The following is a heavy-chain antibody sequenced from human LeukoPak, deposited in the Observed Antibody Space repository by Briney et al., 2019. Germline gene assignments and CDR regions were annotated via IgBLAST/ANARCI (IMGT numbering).Heavy chain of an antibody. CDR3: ARDKPVEMAFDY. J-gene: IGHJ4*02. D-gene: IGHD5-24*01. Sequence: KPSETLSLTCAVYGGSFSGYYWSWIRQHPGKGLEWIGYIYYSGSTYYNPSLKSRVTISVDTSKNQFSLKLSSVTAADTAVYYCARDKPVEMAFDYWGQGTLVTVSS. V-gene: IGHV4-31*11. CDR2: IYYSGST. CDR1: GGSFSGYY.